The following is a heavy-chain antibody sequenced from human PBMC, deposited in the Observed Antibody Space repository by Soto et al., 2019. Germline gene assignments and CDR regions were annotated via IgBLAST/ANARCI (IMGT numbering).Heavy chain of an antibody. Sequence: QVQLVQSGAEVKKPGALVKVSCKASGYTFTSYAISWVRQAPGQGLEWMGWISAYNGNTHYAQKLQDRVTMTTDTSTSTASMELRSLRSDDTAVYYCARDLPPKDYWGQGTLVTVSS. J-gene: IGHJ4*02. CDR3: ARDLPPKDY. CDR2: ISAYNGNT. V-gene: IGHV1-18*01. CDR1: GYTFTSYA.